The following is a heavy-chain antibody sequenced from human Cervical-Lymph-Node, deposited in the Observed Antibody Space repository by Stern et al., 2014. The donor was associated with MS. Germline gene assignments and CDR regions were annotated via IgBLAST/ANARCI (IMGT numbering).Heavy chain of an antibody. CDR2: VWNDGSKE. CDR1: GLTFSTSV. J-gene: IGHJ3*02. D-gene: IGHD2/OR15-2a*01. CDR3: ATSTASDAFDI. V-gene: IGHV3-33*01. Sequence: VQLVESGGGVVQPGRSLRLSCVASGLTFSTSVMHWVRQAPGKGLEWVAVVWNDGSKEPFTESVKGRFSTSRDTAKNTLHLQMSSLRAEDTAVYFCATSTASDAFDIWGQGTLVTVSS.